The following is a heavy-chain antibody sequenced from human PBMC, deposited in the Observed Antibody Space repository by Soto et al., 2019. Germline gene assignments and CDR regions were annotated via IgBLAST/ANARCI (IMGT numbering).Heavy chain of an antibody. V-gene: IGHV3-53*04. D-gene: IGHD1-7*01. CDR1: GFSVSATKY. CDR2: IYSGGTY. Sequence: EVQLVESGGGLVQPGGSLRLSCVASGFSVSATKYMNWLRQAPDKGLEWVSVIYSGGTYYYADSVKGRFTISRHDSKNTLYLQMDSLRPEDKAVYFCARANELNVFDMWGQGTMVTVSS. J-gene: IGHJ3*02. CDR3: ARANELNVFDM.